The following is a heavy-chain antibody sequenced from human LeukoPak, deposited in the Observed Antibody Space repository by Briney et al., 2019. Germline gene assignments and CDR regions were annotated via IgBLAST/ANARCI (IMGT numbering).Heavy chain of an antibody. V-gene: IGHV3-21*04. CDR1: GFTFSSYE. J-gene: IGHJ3*02. CDR2: ISSSSSYI. Sequence: GSLRLSCAASGFTFSSYEMNWVRQAPGKGLEWVSSISSSSSYIYYADSVKGRFTISRDNAKNSLYLQMNSLRAEDTAVYYCARVKAGYYRYAFDIWGQGTMVTVSS. CDR3: ARVKAGYYRYAFDI. D-gene: IGHD3-9*01.